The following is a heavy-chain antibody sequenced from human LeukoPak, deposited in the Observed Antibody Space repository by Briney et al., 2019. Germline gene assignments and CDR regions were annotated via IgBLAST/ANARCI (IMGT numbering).Heavy chain of an antibody. CDR2: ISGGGDTT. CDR3: ARETAGCGGDCHDY. J-gene: IGHJ4*02. V-gene: IGHV3-48*03. D-gene: IGHD2-21*02. CDR1: GFTFSNYE. Sequence: PGGSLRLSCAASGFTFSNYEFNWLRQAPGEGLECVSYISGGGDTTYYADSVKGRFTISRDNARNSLYLQMNSLRVEDTAVYYCARETAGCGGDCHDYWGQGTLVTVSS.